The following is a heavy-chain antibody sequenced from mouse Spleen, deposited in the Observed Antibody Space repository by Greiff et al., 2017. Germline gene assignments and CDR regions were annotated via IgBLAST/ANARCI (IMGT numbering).Heavy chain of an antibody. CDR3: TGRTAVVPFAY. V-gene: IGHV1-15*01. CDR1: GFTFTDYE. J-gene: IGHJ3*01. D-gene: IGHD1-1*01. Sequence: QVQLQESGAGLVKPGASVTLSCKASGFTFTDYEMHWVRQTPVHGLEWIGAINTGTGGTAYNQKFKGKAILTADKSSSTAYMELRSLTSEDSAVYYCTGRTAVVPFAYWGQGTLVTVS. CDR2: INTGTGGT.